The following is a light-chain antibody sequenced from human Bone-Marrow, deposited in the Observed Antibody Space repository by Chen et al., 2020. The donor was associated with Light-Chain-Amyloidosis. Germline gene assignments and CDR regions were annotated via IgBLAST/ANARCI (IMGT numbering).Light chain of an antibody. CDR1: NSDVGGDNH. CDR2: EVT. CDR3: SSCTITNTLV. J-gene: IGLJ1*01. V-gene: IGLV2-14*01. Sequence: QAGLIQPASVSGSPGPSISISGTGTNSDVGGDNHCSWYHQHPDKAPKLKIYEVTNRPSWGPDRFSGSKSDNTASLTIAGLQTEDEADYFCSSCTITNTLVFGSGTRVTVL.